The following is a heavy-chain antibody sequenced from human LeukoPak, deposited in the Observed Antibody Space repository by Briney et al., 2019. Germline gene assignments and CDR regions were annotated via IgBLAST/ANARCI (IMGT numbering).Heavy chain of an antibody. CDR3: ARAYSSGWSAPFQH. CDR2: ISSSSSYT. J-gene: IGHJ1*01. Sequence: GGSLRLSCAASGFTFSDYYMYWIRQAPGRGLEWVSYISSSSSYTNYGDSVKSRFTISRDNAKNSLYLQMNSLRAEDTAVYYCARAYSSGWSAPFQHWGQGTLVTVSS. D-gene: IGHD6-19*01. CDR1: GFTFSDYY. V-gene: IGHV3-11*05.